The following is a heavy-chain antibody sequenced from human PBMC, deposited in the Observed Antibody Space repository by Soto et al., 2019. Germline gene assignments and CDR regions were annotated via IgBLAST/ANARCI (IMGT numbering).Heavy chain of an antibody. Sequence: PGGSLRLSCAASGFTFSSYSMNWVHQAPGKGLEWVSSISSSSSYIYYADSVKGRFTISRDNAKNSLYLQMNSLRAEDTAVYYCASPPSYGMDVWGQGTTVTVSS. J-gene: IGHJ6*02. CDR3: ASPPSYGMDV. CDR2: ISSSSSYI. CDR1: GFTFSSYS. V-gene: IGHV3-21*01.